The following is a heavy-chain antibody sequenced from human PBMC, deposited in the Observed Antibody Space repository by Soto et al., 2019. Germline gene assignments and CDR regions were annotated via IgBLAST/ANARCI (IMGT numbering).Heavy chain of an antibody. CDR1: GFTFSSYA. V-gene: IGHV3-23*01. D-gene: IGHD3-10*01. CDR3: ARERRSIDF. CDR2: ISGSGVST. J-gene: IGHJ4*02. Sequence: GGSLRLSCAASGFTFSSYAMSWVRQAPGKSLEWVSAISGSGVSTYYADSVKGRFTISRDNSQNTLFLQMNSLRAEDTAMYYCARERRSIDFWGQGVMVTVSS.